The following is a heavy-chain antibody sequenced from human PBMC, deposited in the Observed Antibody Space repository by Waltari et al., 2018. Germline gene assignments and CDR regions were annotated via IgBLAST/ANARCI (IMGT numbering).Heavy chain of an antibody. CDR3: ATYIGASVGTAAFDV. J-gene: IGHJ3*01. D-gene: IGHD5-12*01. CDR1: GVSITSNRHY. CDR2: VSYSGTT. V-gene: IGHV4-39*01. Sequence: QLQLQESGPRLVRPSETLSLICRVSGVSITSNRHYWAWIRQSPGQGLEWIGTVSYSGTTYTSPPLKSRVSVSRDTSKNQVSLILGSVTAAHMAVYYCATYIGASVGTAAFDVWGQGTMVTVVS.